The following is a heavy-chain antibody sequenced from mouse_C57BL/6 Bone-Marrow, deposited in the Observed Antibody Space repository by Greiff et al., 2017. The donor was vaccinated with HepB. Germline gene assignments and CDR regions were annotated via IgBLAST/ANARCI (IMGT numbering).Heavy chain of an antibody. CDR3: ARKFEIDDDEAWFAY. CDR2: IWTGGGT. D-gene: IGHD2-4*01. V-gene: IGHV2-9-1*01. Sequence: VQLQQSGPGLVAPSQSLSITCTVSGFSLTSYAISWVRQPPGKGLEWLGVIWTGGGTNYNSALKSRLSISKDNSKSQVFLKMNSLQTDDTARYYCARKFEIDDDEAWFAYWGQGTLVTVSA. CDR1: GFSLTSYA. J-gene: IGHJ3*01.